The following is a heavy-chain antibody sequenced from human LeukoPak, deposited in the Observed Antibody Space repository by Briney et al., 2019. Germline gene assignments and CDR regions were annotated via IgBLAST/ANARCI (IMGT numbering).Heavy chain of an antibody. CDR2: ISGTGLTI. V-gene: IGHV3-11*04. CDR1: AFTFSDHY. Sequence: GGSLRLSCAASAFTFSDHYMTWIRQAPGKGLEWTSYISGTGLTIYYADSVKGRFTISRDSADNSLSLQMNSLRAEDTAVYYCARVIADSPHYYYYMDVWGKGTTVTVSS. CDR3: ARVIADSPHYYYYMDV. D-gene: IGHD6-6*01. J-gene: IGHJ6*03.